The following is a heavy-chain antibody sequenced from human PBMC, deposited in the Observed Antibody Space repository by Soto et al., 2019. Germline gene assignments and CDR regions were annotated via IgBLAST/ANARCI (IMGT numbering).Heavy chain of an antibody. D-gene: IGHD2-2*01. CDR3: ARDGGYCSSTSCYAPDY. J-gene: IGHJ4*02. V-gene: IGHV1-18*01. CDR2: ISAYNGNT. Sequence: ASVKVSCKASGYTFTNYPVHWVRQAPGQGLEWMGWISAYNGNTNYAQKLQGRVTMTTDTSTSTAYMELRSLRSDDTAVYYCARDGGYCSSTSCYAPDYWGQGTLVTVSS. CDR1: GYTFTNYP.